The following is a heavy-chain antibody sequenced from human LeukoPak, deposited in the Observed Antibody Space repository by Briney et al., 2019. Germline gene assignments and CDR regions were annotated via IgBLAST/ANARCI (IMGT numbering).Heavy chain of an antibody. V-gene: IGHV1-69*04. J-gene: IGHJ4*02. D-gene: IGHD3-22*01. CDR3: AREPGGSGYYDY. Sequence: SVKVSCKASGGTFSSYTISWVRQAPGRGLEWMGRIIPILGIANYAQKFQGRVTITADKSTSTAYMELSSLRSEDTAVYYCAREPGGSGYYDYWGQGTLVTVSS. CDR2: IIPILGIA. CDR1: GGTFSSYT.